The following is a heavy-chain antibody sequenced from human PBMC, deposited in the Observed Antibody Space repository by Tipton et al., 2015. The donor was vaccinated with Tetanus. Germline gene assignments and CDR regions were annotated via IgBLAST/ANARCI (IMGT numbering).Heavy chain of an antibody. CDR2: IYSGGST. Sequence: SLRLSCAASGFTVSSNYMSWVRQAPGKGLEWVSVIYSGGSTYYADSVKGRFTISRDNSKNTLYLQMNSLRAGDTAVYYCAGVHTNFRGWYMDYWGQGTLVTVSS. CDR1: GFTVSSNY. CDR3: AGVHTNFRGWYMDY. D-gene: IGHD6-19*01. V-gene: IGHV3-53*01. J-gene: IGHJ4*02.